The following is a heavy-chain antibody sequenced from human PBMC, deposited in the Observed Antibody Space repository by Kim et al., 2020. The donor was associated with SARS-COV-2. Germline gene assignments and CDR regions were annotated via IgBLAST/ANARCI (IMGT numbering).Heavy chain of an antibody. D-gene: IGHD3-16*01. CDR3: AVGSAGVYSNYEMKF. V-gene: IGHV1-18*01. CDR2: ISADSGNT. Sequence: ASVKVSCRASGYTVTYYGFTWVRQAPGQGLEWMGWISADSGNTNYAQKLQGRVTMTTDTSTSTAYMELRSLKSDDTAVYYCAVGSAGVYSNYEMKFWGQG. CDR1: GYTVTYYG. J-gene: IGHJ3*01.